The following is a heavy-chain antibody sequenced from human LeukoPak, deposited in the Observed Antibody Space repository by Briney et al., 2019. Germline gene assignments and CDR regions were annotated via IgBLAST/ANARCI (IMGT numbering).Heavy chain of an antibody. Sequence: GASVKVSCKASGYTFTSYYIHWVRQAPGQGLEWMGWISAYNGNTNYAQKLQGRVTMTTDTSTSTAYMELRSLRSDDTAVYYCARDTAVAGTRNGLDPWGQGTLVTVSS. CDR3: ARDTAVAGTRNGLDP. J-gene: IGHJ5*02. V-gene: IGHV1-18*04. CDR1: GYTFTSYY. D-gene: IGHD6-19*01. CDR2: ISAYNGNT.